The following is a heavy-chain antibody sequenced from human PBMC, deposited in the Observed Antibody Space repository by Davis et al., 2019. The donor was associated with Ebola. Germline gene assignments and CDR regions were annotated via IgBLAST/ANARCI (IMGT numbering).Heavy chain of an antibody. J-gene: IGHJ4*02. CDR1: GFTFSSYA. CDR3: ARDPAVSHWFDY. Sequence: PGGSLRLSCAASGFTFSSYAMHWVRQAPGKGLEWVAVISYDGSNKYYADSVKGRFTISRDNSKNTLYLQMNSLRAEDTAVYYCARDPAVSHWFDYWGQGTLVTVSS. V-gene: IGHV3-30-3*01. D-gene: IGHD1-1*01. CDR2: ISYDGSNK.